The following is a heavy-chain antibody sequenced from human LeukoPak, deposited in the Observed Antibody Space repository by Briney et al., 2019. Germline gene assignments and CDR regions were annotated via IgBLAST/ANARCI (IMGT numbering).Heavy chain of an antibody. J-gene: IGHJ3*01. CDR2: IWYDGSNK. CDR1: GFTFGSYD. Sequence: GGSLRLSCAASGFTFGSYDMHWVRQAPGKGLEWVAVIWYDGSNKYYADSVKGRFTISRDDAKNSLYLQMDSLRAEDTAVYYCARDRGYSTFDFWGQGTMVTVSS. CDR3: ARDRGYSTFDF. V-gene: IGHV3-33*01. D-gene: IGHD5-18*01.